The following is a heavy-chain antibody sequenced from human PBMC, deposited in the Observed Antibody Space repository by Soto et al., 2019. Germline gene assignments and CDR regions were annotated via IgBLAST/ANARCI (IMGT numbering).Heavy chain of an antibody. CDR1: GFSFSAYN. D-gene: IGHD2-15*01. V-gene: IGHV3-48*02. J-gene: IGHJ5*01. Sequence: GGSLRLSCAASGFSFSAYNMDWVRQAPGKGPEWIAYISTTSFTIYYADSVKGRFTISRDNDRNSLYLEMNSLRDEDTAVYYCARDRCYDGTCYSASDSWGQGTLVTVSS. CDR3: ARDRCYDGTCYSASDS. CDR2: ISTTSFTI.